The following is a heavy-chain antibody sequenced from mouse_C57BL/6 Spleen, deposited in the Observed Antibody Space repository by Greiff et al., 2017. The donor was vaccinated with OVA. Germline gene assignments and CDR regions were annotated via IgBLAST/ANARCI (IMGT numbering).Heavy chain of an antibody. J-gene: IGHJ2*01. V-gene: IGHV1-82*01. CDR2: IYPGDGDT. Sequence: QVQLQQSGPELVKPGASVKISCKASGYAFSSSWMNWVKQRPGKGLEWIGRIYPGDGDTNYNGKFKGKATLTADKSSSTAYMQLSSLTSEDSAVYFCARGGITTVVAPFDYWGQGTTLTVSS. CDR3: ARGGITTVVAPFDY. D-gene: IGHD1-1*01. CDR1: GYAFSSSW.